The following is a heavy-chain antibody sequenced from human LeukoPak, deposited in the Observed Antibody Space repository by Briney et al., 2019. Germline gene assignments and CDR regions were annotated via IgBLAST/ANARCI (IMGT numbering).Heavy chain of an antibody. D-gene: IGHD2-2*01. J-gene: IGHJ6*04. CDR1: GFTFSSYG. V-gene: IGHV3-30*18. CDR3: ANDPTPIVVVPAARPKTYGMDV. CDR2: ISYDGSNK. Sequence: PGGSLRLSCAASGFTFSSYGMHWVRQAPGKGLEWVAVISYDGSNKYYADSVKGRFTISRDNSKNTLYLQMNSLRAEDTAVYYCANDPTPIVVVPAARPKTYGMDVWGKGTTVTVSS.